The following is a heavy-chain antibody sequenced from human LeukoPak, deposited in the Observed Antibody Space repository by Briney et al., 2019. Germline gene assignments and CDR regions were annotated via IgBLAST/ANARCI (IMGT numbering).Heavy chain of an antibody. CDR1: GGSISSYY. Sequence: PSETPSLTCTVSGGSISSYYWSWIRQPPGKGLEWIGYMYYSGSTNYNPSLKSRVTMSVDTSKNQFSLKLNSVTAADTAVYYCARDYKGMAVAGYYYYGMDVWGQGATVTVSS. D-gene: IGHD6-19*01. CDR2: MYYSGST. J-gene: IGHJ6*02. CDR3: ARDYKGMAVAGYYYYGMDV. V-gene: IGHV4-59*12.